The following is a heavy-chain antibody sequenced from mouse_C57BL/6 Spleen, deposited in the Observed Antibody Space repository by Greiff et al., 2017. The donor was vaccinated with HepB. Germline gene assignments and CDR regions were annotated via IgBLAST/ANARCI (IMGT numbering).Heavy chain of an antibody. J-gene: IGHJ4*01. CDR1: GFNIKDYY. CDR3: ARTYYYGSSHYYAMDY. D-gene: IGHD1-1*01. CDR2: IDPEDGET. V-gene: IGHV14-2*01. Sequence: EVKLVESGAELVKPGASVKLSCTASGFNIKDYYMHWVKQRTEQGLEWIGRIDPEDGETKYAPKFQGKATITADTSSNTAYLQLSSLTSEDTAVYYCARTYYYGSSHYYAMDYWGQGTSVTVSS.